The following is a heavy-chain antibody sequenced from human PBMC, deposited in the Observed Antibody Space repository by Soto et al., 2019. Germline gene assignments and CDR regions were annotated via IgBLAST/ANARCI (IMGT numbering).Heavy chain of an antibody. D-gene: IGHD1-26*01. CDR1: GFIFSSYR. J-gene: IGHJ3*02. Sequence: PGGSLRLSCAASGFIFSSYRMNWVRQAPGKGLEWIASISTNSRYIYYAESVKGRFTISRDNAKNSLYLQMNSLRAEDTAVYYCARDFRAPLGATIAFDIWGQGTMVTVSS. CDR3: ARDFRAPLGATIAFDI. CDR2: ISTNSRYI. V-gene: IGHV3-21*01.